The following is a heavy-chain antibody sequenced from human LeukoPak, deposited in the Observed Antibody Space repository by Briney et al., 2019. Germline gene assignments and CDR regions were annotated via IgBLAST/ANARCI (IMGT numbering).Heavy chain of an antibody. D-gene: IGHD2-2*01. V-gene: IGHV3-30*18. Sequence: GGSLRLSCAASGFTFSSYGMHWVRQAPGKGLEWVAVISYDGNNQYYGDSVKGRFTISRDRSRNTVDLQMNSLRAEDTAVYYCAKAAVPAATRNAFDIWGQGTMVTVSS. J-gene: IGHJ3*02. CDR2: ISYDGNNQ. CDR1: GFTFSSYG. CDR3: AKAAVPAATRNAFDI.